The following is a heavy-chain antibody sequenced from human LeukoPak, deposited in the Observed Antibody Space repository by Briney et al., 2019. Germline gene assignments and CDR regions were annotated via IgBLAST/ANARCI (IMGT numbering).Heavy chain of an antibody. Sequence: PGGSLRLSCAASGLSFSSYGMHWVRQAPGKGLEWVAVIWYDGSNKYYADSVKSRFTISRDNSKNTLYLQMNSLRAEDTAVYYCARRAPGGYYFDYWGQGTLVTVSS. CDR1: GLSFSSYG. CDR3: ARRAPGGYYFDY. J-gene: IGHJ4*02. D-gene: IGHD3-16*01. V-gene: IGHV3-33*01. CDR2: IWYDGSNK.